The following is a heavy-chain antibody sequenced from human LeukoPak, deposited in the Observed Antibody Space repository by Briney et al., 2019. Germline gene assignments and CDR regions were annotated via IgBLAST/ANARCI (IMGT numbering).Heavy chain of an antibody. Sequence: GRSLRLSCAASGFTFDDYAMHWVRQAPGKGLEWVSGISWNSGSIGYADSVKGRFTISRDNAKNSLYLQMNSLRAEDTALYYCAKDGGYDSSGLFDYWGQGTLVTVSS. J-gene: IGHJ4*02. CDR3: AKDGGYDSSGLFDY. V-gene: IGHV3-9*01. CDR2: ISWNSGSI. D-gene: IGHD3-22*01. CDR1: GFTFDDYA.